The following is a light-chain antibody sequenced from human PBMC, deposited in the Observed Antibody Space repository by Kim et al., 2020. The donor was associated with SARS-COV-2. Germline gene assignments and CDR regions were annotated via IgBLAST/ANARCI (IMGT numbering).Light chain of an antibody. J-gene: IGKJ5*01. CDR1: QDITNY. V-gene: IGKV1-33*01. Sequence: ASVGDRVTITCQAIQDITNYLNWYQQKPGKTPKLLIYDVSNLERGVPSRFSGAGFGTNFTFTISSLHPEDAATYFCQQYANLPITCGQGTRLEIK. CDR3: QQYANLPIT. CDR2: DVS.